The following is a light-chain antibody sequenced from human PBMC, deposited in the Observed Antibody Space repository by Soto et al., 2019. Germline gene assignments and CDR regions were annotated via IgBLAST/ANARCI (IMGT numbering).Light chain of an antibody. V-gene: IGLV2-14*01. CDR1: SSDVGGYNY. Sequence: QAVVTQPASVSGSPGQSITISCTGTSSDVGGYNYVSWYQQHPGKAPKLMIYDVSNRPSGVSNRFSGSKSGNTASLTISGLQAEDEADYYCSSYTSSSTLLYVFVTGTKLTVL. J-gene: IGLJ1*01. CDR2: DVS. CDR3: SSYTSSSTLLYV.